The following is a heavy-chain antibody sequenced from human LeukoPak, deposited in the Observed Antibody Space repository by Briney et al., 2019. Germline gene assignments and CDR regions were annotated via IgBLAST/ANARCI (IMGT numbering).Heavy chain of an antibody. CDR3: ARGMLSSAGYHWYYYMDV. CDR1: GFTSGNYW. J-gene: IGHJ6*03. V-gene: IGHV3-74*01. CDR2: IDDDGTDT. Sequence: PGGSLRLSCVASGFTSGNYWMHWVRQAPGKGPEWVSRIDDDGTDTYYAVSVKGRFTISRDNAKNTLYLQMNSLRGEDTAVYYCARGMLSSAGYHWYYYMDVWGKGAMVTVSS. D-gene: IGHD3-3*01.